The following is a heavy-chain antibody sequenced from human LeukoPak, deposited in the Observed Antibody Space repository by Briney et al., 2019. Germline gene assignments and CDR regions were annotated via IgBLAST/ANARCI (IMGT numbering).Heavy chain of an antibody. J-gene: IGHJ6*03. Sequence: PGGSLRLSCAASGFTFSSYAMSWVRQASGKGLEWVSAIIGSGGSTYYADSVKGRFTISRDNSKNTLYLQMNSLRAEDTAVYYCAKKGTVEWPYYYYYMDVWGKGTTVTVSS. V-gene: IGHV3-23*01. CDR2: IIGSGGST. CDR3: AKKGTVEWPYYYYYMDV. D-gene: IGHD3-3*01. CDR1: GFTFSSYA.